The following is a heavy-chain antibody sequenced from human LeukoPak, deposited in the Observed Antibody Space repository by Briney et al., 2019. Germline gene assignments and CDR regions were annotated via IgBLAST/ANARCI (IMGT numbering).Heavy chain of an antibody. J-gene: IGHJ6*04. CDR1: GFTFSSYE. D-gene: IGHD3-10*02. V-gene: IGHV3-48*03. CDR2: ISSSGSTI. CDR3: AELGITMIGGV. Sequence: GGSLRLSCAASGFTFSSYEMNGVRQAPGQGLEWVSYISSSGSTIYYADSVKGRFTISRDNAKNSLYLQMKSLRAEDTAVYYCAELGITMIGGVWGKGTTVTISS.